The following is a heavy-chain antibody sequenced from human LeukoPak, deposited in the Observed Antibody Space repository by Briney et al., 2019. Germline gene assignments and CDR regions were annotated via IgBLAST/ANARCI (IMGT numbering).Heavy chain of an antibody. J-gene: IGHJ4*02. D-gene: IGHD3-10*01. Sequence: PGGSLRLSCAASGFTFSSYEMNWVRQAPGKGLEWVSYISSSGSTIYYADSVKGRLTISRDNAKNSLYLQMNSLRVEDTAIYYCVKVAHYYYGSESYYFFEHWGQGTPVTASS. V-gene: IGHV3-48*03. CDR2: ISSSGSTI. CDR3: VKVAHYYYGSESYYFFEH. CDR1: GFTFSSYE.